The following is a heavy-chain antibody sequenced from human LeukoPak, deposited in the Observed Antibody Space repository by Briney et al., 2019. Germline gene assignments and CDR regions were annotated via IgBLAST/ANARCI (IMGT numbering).Heavy chain of an antibody. CDR3: ATYCSSTSCYRTRYMDV. D-gene: IGHD2-2*01. CDR2: ISSDGSYT. J-gene: IGHJ6*02. V-gene: IGHV3-74*01. CDR1: GFSFSSYW. Sequence: PGGSLRLSCAASGFSFSSYWMHWVRQAPGKGLVWVSLISSDGSYTSYAESVKGRFTISRDNAENSLYLQMNSLRAEDTAVYYCATYCSSTSCYRTRYMDVWGQGATVTVSS.